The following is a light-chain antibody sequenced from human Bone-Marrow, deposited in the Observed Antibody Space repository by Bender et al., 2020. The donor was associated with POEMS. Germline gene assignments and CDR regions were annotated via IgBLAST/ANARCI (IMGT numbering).Light chain of an antibody. CDR1: SSNIGAHA. J-gene: IGLJ3*02. V-gene: IGLV1-44*01. Sequence: QSVLTQPPSASGTPGQRVTISCSGGSSNIGAHAVNWYQHLPGTAPKLLIYSSHRRPSEVPDRFSGSWSGTSASLAISGLQSEDEADYYCAVWDDSLNGWVFGGVTKLTV. CDR2: SSH. CDR3: AVWDDSLNGWV.